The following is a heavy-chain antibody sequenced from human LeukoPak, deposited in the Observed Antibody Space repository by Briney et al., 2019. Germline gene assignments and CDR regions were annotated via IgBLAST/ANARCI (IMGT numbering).Heavy chain of an antibody. D-gene: IGHD5-24*01. Sequence: PSETLSLTCTVSGGSISSGSYYWSWIRQPAGKGLEWIGRIYTSGSTNYNPSLKSRVTISVDTSKNQFSLKLSSVTAADTAVYYCAREMATITRDWGQGTLVTVSS. CDR1: GGSISSGSYY. CDR3: AREMATITRD. J-gene: IGHJ4*02. CDR2: IYTSGST. V-gene: IGHV4-61*02.